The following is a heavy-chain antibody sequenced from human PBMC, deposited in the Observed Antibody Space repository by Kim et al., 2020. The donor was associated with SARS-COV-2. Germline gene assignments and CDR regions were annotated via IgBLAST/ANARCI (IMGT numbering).Heavy chain of an antibody. CDR1: GGTFSSYA. Sequence: SVKVSCKASGGTFSSYAISWVRQAPGQGREWMGRIIPILGIANYAQKFQGRVTITADKSTSTAYMELSSLRSEDTAVYYCARVHYYASYGMDVWGQGTTVTVSS. D-gene: IGHD3-10*01. V-gene: IGHV1-69*04. J-gene: IGHJ6*02. CDR3: ARVHYYASYGMDV. CDR2: IIPILGIA.